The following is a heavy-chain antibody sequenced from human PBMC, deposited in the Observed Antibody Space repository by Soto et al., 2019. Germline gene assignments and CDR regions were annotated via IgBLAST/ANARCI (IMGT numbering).Heavy chain of an antibody. CDR2: ISGSGGST. CDR3: AKDRPGALQQDAVDI. V-gene: IGHV3-23*01. D-gene: IGHD7-27*01. CDR1: GFTFSSYA. J-gene: IGHJ3*02. Sequence: GGSLRLSCAASGFTFSSYAMSWVRQAPGKGLEWVSAISGSGGSTYYADSGKGRFTISRDNSKNTLYLQMKSLGAEDAAVYYCAKDRPGALQQDAVDIWGQGTMVTVSS.